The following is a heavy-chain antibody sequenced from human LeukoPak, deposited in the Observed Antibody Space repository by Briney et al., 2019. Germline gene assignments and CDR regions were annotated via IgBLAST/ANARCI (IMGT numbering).Heavy chain of an antibody. V-gene: IGHV1-18*01. CDR2: ISTYGAKK. Sequence: ASVKVSCKASGYTFTSYDITWMRQAPGQGLEWRGWISTYGAKKNYAQKFQGRVTMTTDTSTSTVYMELRSLRSDDTAVYYCARGSSSWSLGLDYWGQGNLVTVSS. J-gene: IGHJ4*02. CDR3: ARGSSSWSLGLDY. CDR1: GYTFTSYD. D-gene: IGHD6-13*01.